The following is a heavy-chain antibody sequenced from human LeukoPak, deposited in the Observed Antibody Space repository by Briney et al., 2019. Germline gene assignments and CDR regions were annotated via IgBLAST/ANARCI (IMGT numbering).Heavy chain of an antibody. V-gene: IGHV4-38-2*02. D-gene: IGHD1-26*01. CDR2: IFYSGST. CDR3: ARGASYFDC. CDR1: GYSISRGYS. Sequence: SETLSLTCTVSGYSISRGYSWGWIRQPPGKGLEWIGSIFYSGSTYYNPSLKSRVTMSVDTSKNQFSLTLNSVSAADTAVYYCARGASYFDCWGQGTLVTVSS. J-gene: IGHJ4*02.